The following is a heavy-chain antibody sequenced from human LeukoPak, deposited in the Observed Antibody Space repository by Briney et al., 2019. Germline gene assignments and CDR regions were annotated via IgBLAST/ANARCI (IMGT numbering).Heavy chain of an antibody. CDR1: GGSFSGYY. CDR3: AGDTITMVRGVTDY. J-gene: IGHJ4*02. Sequence: SETLSLTCAVYGGSFSGYYWSWIRQPPGKGLEWIGEINHSGSTNYNPSLKSRVTISVDTSKNQFSLKLSSVTAADTAVYYCAGDTITMVRGVTDYWGQGTLVTVSS. D-gene: IGHD3-10*01. CDR2: INHSGST. V-gene: IGHV4-34*01.